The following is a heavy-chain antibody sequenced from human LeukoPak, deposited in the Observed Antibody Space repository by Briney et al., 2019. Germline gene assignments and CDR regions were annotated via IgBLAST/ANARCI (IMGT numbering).Heavy chain of an antibody. Sequence: GGSLRLSCAGSGFTLSVYRMHWVRQAPGKGLVWVSRINGDGSSTTYADSVKGRFTISRDNAKNTLYLQMNSLRVEDTAVYYCVRGIEVSGTFSWFDPWGQGTLVTVSS. CDR2: INGDGSST. D-gene: IGHD6-19*01. V-gene: IGHV3-74*01. CDR3: VRGIEVSGTFSWFDP. CDR1: GFTLSVYR. J-gene: IGHJ5*02.